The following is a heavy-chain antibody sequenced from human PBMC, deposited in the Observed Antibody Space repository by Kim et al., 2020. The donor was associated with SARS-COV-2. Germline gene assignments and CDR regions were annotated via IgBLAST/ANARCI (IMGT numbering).Heavy chain of an antibody. CDR1: GGSINSYY. CDR2: VYYSGKT. V-gene: IGHV4-59*01. J-gene: IGHJ5*02. D-gene: IGHD6-13*01. Sequence: SETLSLTCTVSGGSINSYYWTWIRQPPGKGLEWIGFVYYSGKTDYNPSLKSRVTISLDTSKNQFSLKLSSVTAADTAVYYCARGVTTSWYPDWYDVWGQGTLVTVSS. CDR3: ARGVTTSWYPDWYDV.